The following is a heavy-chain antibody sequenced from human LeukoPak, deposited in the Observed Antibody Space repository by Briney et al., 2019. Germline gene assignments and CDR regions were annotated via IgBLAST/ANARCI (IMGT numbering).Heavy chain of an antibody. V-gene: IGHV1-2*06. D-gene: IGHD2-2*01. CDR2: INPNSGGT. J-gene: IGHJ5*02. Sequence: ASVKVSCKASGYTFTGYYMHWVRQAPGQGLEWMGRINPNSGGTNYAQKFQGRVTMTRDTSISTAYMELSRLRSDDTAVYYCARDVIVPAANWFDPWGQGTLVTVSS. CDR3: ARDVIVPAANWFDP. CDR1: GYTFTGYY.